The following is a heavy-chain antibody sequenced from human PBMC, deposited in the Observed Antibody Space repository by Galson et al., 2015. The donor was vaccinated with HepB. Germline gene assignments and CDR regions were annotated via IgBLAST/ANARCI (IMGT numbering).Heavy chain of an antibody. CDR2: ISSSSSTI. V-gene: IGHV3-48*04. D-gene: IGHD1-1*01. CDR1: GFTFSSYS. Sequence: SLRLSCAASGFTFSSYSMNWVRQAPGKGLEWVSYISSSSSTIYYADSVKGRFTISRDNAKNSLYLQMNSLRAEDTAVYYCARDWNRDFDYWGQGTLVTVSS. CDR3: ARDWNRDFDY. J-gene: IGHJ4*02.